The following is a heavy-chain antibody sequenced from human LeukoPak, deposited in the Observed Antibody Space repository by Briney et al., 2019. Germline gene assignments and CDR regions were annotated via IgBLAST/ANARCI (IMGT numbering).Heavy chain of an antibody. D-gene: IGHD3-3*01. CDR1: GGTFGSYA. CDR2: IIPIFGTA. CDR3: ARDHLDFWSGYKTSHSFDY. J-gene: IGHJ4*02. V-gene: IGHV1-69*05. Sequence: GSSVKVSCKASGGTFGSYAISWVRQAPGQGLEWMGRIIPIFGTANYAQKFQGRVTITTDESTSTAYMELSSLRSEDTAVYYCARDHLDFWSGYKTSHSFDYWGQGTLVTVSS.